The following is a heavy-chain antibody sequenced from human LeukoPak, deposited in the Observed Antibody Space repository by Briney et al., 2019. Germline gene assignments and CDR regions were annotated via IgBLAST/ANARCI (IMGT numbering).Heavy chain of an antibody. CDR3: ARGVGVYYDSSGYDYFDY. Sequence: PSETLSLTCTVSGYSISSGYYWGWIRQPPGKGLEWIGSIYHSGSTYYNPSLKSRVTISVDTSKNQFSLKLSSVTAADTAVYYCARGVGVYYDSSGYDYFDYWGQGTLVTVSS. CDR2: IYHSGST. J-gene: IGHJ4*02. D-gene: IGHD3-22*01. CDR1: GYSISSGYY. V-gene: IGHV4-38-2*02.